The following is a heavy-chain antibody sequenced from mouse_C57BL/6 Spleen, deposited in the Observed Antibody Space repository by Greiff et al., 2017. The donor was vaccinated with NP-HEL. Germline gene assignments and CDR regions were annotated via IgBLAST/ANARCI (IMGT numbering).Heavy chain of an antibody. CDR2: INPSSGYT. CDR3: ARADYEDY. V-gene: IGHV1-4*01. Sequence: QVQLQQSGAELARPGASVKMSCKASGYTFTSYTMHWVNQRPGQGLEWIGYINPSSGYTKYNQKFKDKATLTADKSSSTAYMQLSSLTSEDSAVYYCARADYEDYWGQGTTLTVSS. J-gene: IGHJ2*01. D-gene: IGHD2-4*01. CDR1: GYTFTSYT.